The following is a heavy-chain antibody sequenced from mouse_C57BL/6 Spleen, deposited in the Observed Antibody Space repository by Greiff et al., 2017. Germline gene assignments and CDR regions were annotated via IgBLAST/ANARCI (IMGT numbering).Heavy chain of an antibody. CDR2: IDPEDGET. Sequence: VQLQQSGAELVKPGASVKLSCTASGFNIKDYYMHWVKQRTEQGLEWIGRIDPEDGETKYAPKFQGKATITADTSSHTAYLQLSSLTSEDTAVYYCARSLSTVVATYWYFDVWGTGTTGTVAS. D-gene: IGHD1-1*01. J-gene: IGHJ1*03. CDR3: ARSLSTVVATYWYFDV. V-gene: IGHV14-2*01. CDR1: GFNIKDYY.